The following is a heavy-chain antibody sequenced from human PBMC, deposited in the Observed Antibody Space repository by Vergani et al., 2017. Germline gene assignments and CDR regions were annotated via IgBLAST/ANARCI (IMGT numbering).Heavy chain of an antibody. CDR1: GFTFSSYA. J-gene: IGHJ4*02. CDR3: AKDVYSNYVRIDY. CDR2: ISGSGGST. D-gene: IGHD4-11*01. Sequence: EVQLLESGGGLVQPGGSLRLSCAASGFTFSSYAMSWVCQAPGKGLEWVSAISGSGGSTYYADSVKGRFTISRDNSKNTLYLQMNSLRAEDTAVYYCAKDVYSNYVRIDYWGQGTLVTVSS. V-gene: IGHV3-23*01.